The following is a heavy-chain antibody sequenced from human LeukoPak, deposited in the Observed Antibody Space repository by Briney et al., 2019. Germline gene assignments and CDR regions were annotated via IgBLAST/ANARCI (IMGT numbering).Heavy chain of an antibody. Sequence: SQTLSLTCTVSGGSISSGSYYWSWIRQPAGKGLEWIGRIYTSGSTNYNPSLKSRVTISVDTTKNQFSLKLSSVTAADTAVYYCARDSFDGMFRYYFDYWGQGTLVTVSS. J-gene: IGHJ4*02. CDR2: IYTSGST. CDR1: GGSISSGSYY. D-gene: IGHD3-10*02. V-gene: IGHV4-61*02. CDR3: ARDSFDGMFRYYFDY.